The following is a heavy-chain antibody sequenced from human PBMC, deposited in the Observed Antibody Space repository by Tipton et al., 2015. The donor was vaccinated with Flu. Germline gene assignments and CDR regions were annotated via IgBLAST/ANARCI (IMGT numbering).Heavy chain of an antibody. Sequence: QLVQSGPEVKKPASSVKVSCKASGGTFSSYAISWVRQAPGQGLEWMGGIIPTFGTANYAQKFQGRVTITADESTSTAYMELSSLRSEDTAVYYWARDLGSYGLDYWSQGTMVTVSS. D-gene: IGHD5-18*01. CDR1: GGTFSSYA. CDR3: ARDLGSYGLDY. CDR2: IIPTFGTA. J-gene: IGHJ4*02. V-gene: IGHV1-69*01.